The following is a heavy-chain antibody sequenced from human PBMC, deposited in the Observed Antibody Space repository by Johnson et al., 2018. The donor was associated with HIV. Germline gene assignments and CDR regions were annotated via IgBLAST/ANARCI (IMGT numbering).Heavy chain of an antibody. CDR3: AKGQIISSRLGAFDI. CDR1: GFTFSSYG. J-gene: IGHJ3*02. Sequence: QVQLVESGGGVVQPGGSLRLSCAASGFTFSSYGMHWVRQAPGKGLEWVAFIRYDGSNKYYADSVKGRFTISRDNSKNTLYLQMNSLRAEDTAVYYCAKGQIISSRLGAFDIWGQGTMGTVSS. D-gene: IGHD6-6*01. CDR2: IRYDGSNK. V-gene: IGHV3-30*02.